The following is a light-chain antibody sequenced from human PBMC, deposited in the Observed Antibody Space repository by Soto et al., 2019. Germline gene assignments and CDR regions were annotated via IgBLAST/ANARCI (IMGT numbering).Light chain of an antibody. CDR3: QQYSHLIT. Sequence: IQMTQSPSSLSASVGDRFTITCQASQDISNYLNWYQQKLGKAPKLLIYDASNLETGVPSRFSGSGSGTDFTFTISSLQPEDIATYYCQQYSHLITFGQGTRLEL. CDR2: DAS. V-gene: IGKV1-33*01. J-gene: IGKJ5*01. CDR1: QDISNY.